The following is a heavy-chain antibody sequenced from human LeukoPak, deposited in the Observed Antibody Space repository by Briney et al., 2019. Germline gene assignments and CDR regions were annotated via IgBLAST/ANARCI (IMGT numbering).Heavy chain of an antibody. D-gene: IGHD2-2*02. CDR2: MSTSSSYI. J-gene: IGHJ4*02. V-gene: IGHV3-21*01. CDR1: GFSFSSYS. Sequence: PGGSLRLSCAASGFSFSSYSMNWVRQAPGKGLEWVSSMSTSSSYIYYADSVKGRFIISRDNAKNSLYLQMNSLRAEDTAAYYCARAGYCSSTSCYMGSSDYWGQGTLVTVSS. CDR3: ARAGYCSSTSCYMGSSDY.